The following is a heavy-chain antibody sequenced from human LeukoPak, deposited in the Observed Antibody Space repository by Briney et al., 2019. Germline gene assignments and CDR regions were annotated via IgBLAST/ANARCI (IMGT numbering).Heavy chain of an antibody. D-gene: IGHD3-10*01. CDR3: ESSLWDFDC. Sequence: GGSLRLSCAASGFTVSSNYMSWVRQAPGKGLEWVTVIGSDGSTYYAESVKGRFTISRDNSKNTLFLQMNSLRAEDTAVYYCESSLWDFDCWGQRAPHTVSS. CDR2: IGSDGST. CDR1: GFTVSSNY. V-gene: IGHV3-66*01. J-gene: IGHJ4*02.